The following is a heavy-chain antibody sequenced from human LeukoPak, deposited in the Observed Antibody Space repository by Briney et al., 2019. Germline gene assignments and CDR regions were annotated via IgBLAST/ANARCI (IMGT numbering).Heavy chain of an antibody. D-gene: IGHD1-26*01. CDR3: AKVRSGSNYYFDY. CDR1: GFTFSDFA. V-gene: IGHV3-23*01. J-gene: IGHJ4*02. Sequence: GGSLRLSCAASGFTFSDFAMSWVRQAPGKGLEWVSGMSASGSHTHSADFVKGRFTISRDNFKNTLYLQMNGLRVEDTAVYYCAKVRSGSNYYFDYWGQGTLVTVSS. CDR2: MSASGSHT.